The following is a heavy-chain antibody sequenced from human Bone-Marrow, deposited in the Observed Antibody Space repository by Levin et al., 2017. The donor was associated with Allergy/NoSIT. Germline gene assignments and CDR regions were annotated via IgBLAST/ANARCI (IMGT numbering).Heavy chain of an antibody. V-gene: IGHV1-18*01. CDR3: ARDRGGMDA. Sequence: GASVKVSCKASGYTFTSYGISWVRQAPGQGLEWLGWISGYNGNTDYAQSVQGRVTMTTDTSTSTAYMDLRRLTSDDTAVYYCARDRGGMDAWGQGTTVTVSS. CDR2: ISGYNGNT. CDR1: GYTFTSYG. J-gene: IGHJ6*02. D-gene: IGHD3-10*01.